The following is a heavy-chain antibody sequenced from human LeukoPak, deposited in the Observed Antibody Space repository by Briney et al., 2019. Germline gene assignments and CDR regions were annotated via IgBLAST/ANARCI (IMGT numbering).Heavy chain of an antibody. D-gene: IGHD3-10*01. CDR3: AGSEHRYYYYGMDV. CDR1: GGSFSGYY. CDR2: IYYSGST. J-gene: IGHJ6*02. V-gene: IGHV4-59*06. Sequence: SETLSLTCAVYGGSFSGYYWSWIRQPPGKGLEWIGYIYYSGSTYYNPSLKSRVTISVDTSKNQFSLKLSSVTAADTAVYYCAGSEHRYYYYGMDVWGQGTTVTVSS.